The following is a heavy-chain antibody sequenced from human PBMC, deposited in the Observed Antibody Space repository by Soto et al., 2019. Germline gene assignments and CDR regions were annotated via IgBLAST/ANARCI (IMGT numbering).Heavy chain of an antibody. D-gene: IGHD2-21*01. Sequence: GSLRLSCAASGFTFSSYAMSWVRQAPGKGLEWVSAISGSGGSTYYADSVKGRFTISRDNSKNTLYLQMNSLRAEDTAVYYCAKGGYSGPDCGGDCYLFDYWGQGTLVTVSS. CDR1: GFTFSSYA. CDR3: AKGGYSGPDCGGDCYLFDY. CDR2: ISGSGGST. V-gene: IGHV3-23*01. J-gene: IGHJ4*02.